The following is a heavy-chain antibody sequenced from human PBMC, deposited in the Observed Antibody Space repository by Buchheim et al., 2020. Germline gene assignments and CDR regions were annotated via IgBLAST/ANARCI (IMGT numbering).Heavy chain of an antibody. CDR3: ARGRSSSWFNWFDP. CDR1: GFAFKTYG. J-gene: IGHJ5*02. D-gene: IGHD6-13*01. CDR2: IWFDGIHK. V-gene: IGHV3-33*01. Sequence: QVQLVESGGGVVQPGGSLRLSCAASGFAFKTYGMHWVRQAPGKGLEWVAFIWFDGIHKYYADSVKGRFTISRDNSKNTLFLQMNSLRAEDTAVYYCARGRSSSWFNWFDPWGQGTL.